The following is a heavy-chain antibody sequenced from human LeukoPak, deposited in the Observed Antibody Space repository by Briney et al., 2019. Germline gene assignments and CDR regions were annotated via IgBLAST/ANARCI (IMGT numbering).Heavy chain of an antibody. Sequence: GGSLRLSCAASGFTFSSYAMSCVRQDPGKGLEWISAISGSGGSTYYADSVKGRFTISRDNSKNTLYLQMSSLRAEDTAVYFCATGGGYYYSHWGQGTLVTVSS. D-gene: IGHD2-21*01. V-gene: IGHV3-23*01. CDR1: GFTFSSYA. J-gene: IGHJ4*02. CDR3: ATGGGYYYSH. CDR2: ISGSGGST.